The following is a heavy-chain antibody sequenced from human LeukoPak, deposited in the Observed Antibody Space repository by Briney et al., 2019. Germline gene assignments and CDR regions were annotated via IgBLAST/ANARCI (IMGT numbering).Heavy chain of an antibody. J-gene: IGHJ4*02. CDR2: IGSTSSAI. CDR3: ARELSSSGPI. V-gene: IGHV3-48*01. Sequence: GGSLRLSCAASGFTFSSYGMNWVRQPPGKGLEWVSYIGSTSSAIYFADSVKGRFTISRDNAKSSLYLQMNSLSAEDTAVYYCARELSSSGPIWGQGTLVTVSS. D-gene: IGHD6-19*01. CDR1: GFTFSSYG.